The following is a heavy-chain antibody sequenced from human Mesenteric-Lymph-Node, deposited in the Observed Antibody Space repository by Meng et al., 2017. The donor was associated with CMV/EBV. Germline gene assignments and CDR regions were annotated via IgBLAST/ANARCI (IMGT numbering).Heavy chain of an antibody. V-gene: IGHV4-61*01. CDR2: IYYSGST. CDR3: AREPPNSYGVSYYYGMDV. CDR1: GGSVSSGSYY. D-gene: IGHD5-18*01. J-gene: IGHJ6*02. Sequence: SETLSLTCTVSGGSVSSGSYYWSWIRQPPGKGLEWIGYIYYSGSTNYNPSLKSRVTISVDTSKNQFSLKLSSVTAADTAVYYCAREPPNSYGVSYYYGMDVWGQGTTVTVSS.